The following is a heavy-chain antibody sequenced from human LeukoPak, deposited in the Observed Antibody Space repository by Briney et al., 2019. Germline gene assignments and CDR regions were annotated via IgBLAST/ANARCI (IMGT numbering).Heavy chain of an antibody. Sequence: ASVKVSCKAPGYTFTSYYMHWVRQAPGQGLEWMGIINPSGGSTSYAQKFQGRVTMTRDTSTSTVYMELSSLRSEDTAVYCCAREAYYYDSSCYTALDYWGQGTLVTVSS. J-gene: IGHJ4*02. CDR3: AREAYYYDSSCYTALDY. V-gene: IGHV1-46*01. CDR1: GYTFTSYY. CDR2: INPSGGST. D-gene: IGHD3-22*01.